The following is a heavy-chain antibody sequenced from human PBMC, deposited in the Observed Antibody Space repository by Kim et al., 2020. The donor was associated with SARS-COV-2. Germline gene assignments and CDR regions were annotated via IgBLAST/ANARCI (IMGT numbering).Heavy chain of an antibody. D-gene: IGHD5-12*01. Sequence: GYADSVKGRFTISRDNAKNSLYLQMNSLRAEDTALYYCAKDGGKLRGVDYWGQGTLVTVSS. J-gene: IGHJ4*02. CDR3: AKDGGKLRGVDY. V-gene: IGHV3-9*01.